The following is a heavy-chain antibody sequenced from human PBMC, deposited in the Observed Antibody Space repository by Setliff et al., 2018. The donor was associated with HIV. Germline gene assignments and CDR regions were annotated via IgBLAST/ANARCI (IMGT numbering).Heavy chain of an antibody. CDR1: GGSINRGTYY. CDR2: IYITGDT. CDR3: ARDRLVDTVMITDY. Sequence: LSLTCSVSGGSINRGTYYWTWIRQSAGKGLEWIGHIYITGDTDYNPSLKSRVTISVDTSKNQFSLKLSSVTAADTAMYYCARDRLVDTVMITDYWGQGTLVTVSS. J-gene: IGHJ4*02. D-gene: IGHD3-16*01. V-gene: IGHV4-61*09.